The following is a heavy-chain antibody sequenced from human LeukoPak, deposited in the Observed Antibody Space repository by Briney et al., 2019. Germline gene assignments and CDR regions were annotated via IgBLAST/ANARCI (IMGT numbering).Heavy chain of an antibody. CDR3: ARPGLAYCGGDCYSSDGYYFDY. CDR1: GEYFSTYY. CDR2: INHSGST. V-gene: IGHV4-34*01. D-gene: IGHD2-21*01. Sequence: SETLSLTCAVYGEYFSTYYYSWIRQPPGKGLEWIGEINHSGSTNYNPSLKSRLTISVDMSKEQFFLRLSSVTAADTAMYYCARPGLAYCGGDCYSSDGYYFDYWGQGTLVTVSS. J-gene: IGHJ4*02.